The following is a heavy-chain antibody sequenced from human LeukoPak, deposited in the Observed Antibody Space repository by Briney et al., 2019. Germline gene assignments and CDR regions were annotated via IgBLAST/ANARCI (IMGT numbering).Heavy chain of an antibody. Sequence: GGSLRLSCAASGFTFSGYAMSWVRQAPGKGLHWVSAISHSGGSTYYADSVKGRFTISRDNSKNTLYLQMNSLRAEDTAVYYCAKETFAGDHRDYWGQGTLVTVSS. CDR1: GFTFSGYA. CDR2: ISHSGGST. J-gene: IGHJ4*02. D-gene: IGHD3-16*01. V-gene: IGHV3-23*01. CDR3: AKETFAGDHRDY.